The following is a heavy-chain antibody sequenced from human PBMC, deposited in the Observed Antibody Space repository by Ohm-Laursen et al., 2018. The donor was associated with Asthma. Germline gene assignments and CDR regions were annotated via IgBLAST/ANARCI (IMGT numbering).Heavy chain of an antibody. V-gene: IGHV3-7*01. J-gene: IGHJ4*02. Sequence: SLRLSCSASGFTLSGSWMIWVRQAPGKGLQWLAFIKPDGSQTYYADSMEGRFSISRDNSKNSLYLQMNSLRAEDTAVYYCARDGGGWAIDLWGQGTLVAVSS. CDR1: GFTLSGSW. CDR3: ARDGGGWAIDL. CDR2: IKPDGSQT. D-gene: IGHD2-15*01.